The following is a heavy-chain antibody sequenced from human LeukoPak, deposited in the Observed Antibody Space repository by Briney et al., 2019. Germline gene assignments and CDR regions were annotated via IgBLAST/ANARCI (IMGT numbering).Heavy chain of an antibody. D-gene: IGHD3-3*01. J-gene: IGHJ5*02. CDR2: INHSGST. CDR3: ARAVTIFGVVKRRWFDP. CDR1: GGSFSGYY. Sequence: SETLSLTCAVYGGSFSGYYWSWIRQPPGKGLEWMGEINHSGSTNYNPSLKSRVTISVDTSKNQFSLKLSSVTAADTAVYYCARAVTIFGVVKRRWFDPWGQGTLVAVSS. V-gene: IGHV4-34*01.